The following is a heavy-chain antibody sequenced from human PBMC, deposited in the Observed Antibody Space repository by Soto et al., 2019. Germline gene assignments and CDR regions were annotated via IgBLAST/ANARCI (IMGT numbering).Heavy chain of an antibody. D-gene: IGHD4-17*01. CDR2: ISSSNDTI. J-gene: IGHJ4*02. CDR1: GVTFTSYR. V-gene: IGHV3-48*01. Sequence: EVPLVESGGGLVQPGGSLRLSCVTSGVTFTSYRMNWVRQAPGKGLEWVSHISSSNDTIAYIESVRGRFTNSRDNAKNSLFLQMNSLRAADTDVYFCARVGTTFSLYHFFDSWGQGTLVTVSS. CDR3: ARVGTTFSLYHFFDS.